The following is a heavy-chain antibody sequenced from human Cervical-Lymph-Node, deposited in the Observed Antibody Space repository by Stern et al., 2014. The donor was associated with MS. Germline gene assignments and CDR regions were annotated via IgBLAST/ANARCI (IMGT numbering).Heavy chain of an antibody. D-gene: IGHD3-3*01. CDR1: GYTLTELS. CDR3: ATDRDDFRSGYSAPTKGYGLDV. J-gene: IGHJ6*02. CDR2: FDPEDGET. V-gene: IGHV1-24*01. Sequence: VQLLQSGAEVKKPGASVKVSCKVSGYTLTELSMHWVRQAPGKGLEWMGGFDPEDGETIHAQKFQGRVTMTDDTSTDTAYMELSSLRSEDTAVYYCATDRDDFRSGYSAPTKGYGLDVWGQGTTVTVTS.